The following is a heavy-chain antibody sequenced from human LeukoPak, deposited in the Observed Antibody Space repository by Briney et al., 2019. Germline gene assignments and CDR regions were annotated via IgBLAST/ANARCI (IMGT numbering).Heavy chain of an antibody. J-gene: IGHJ4*02. Sequence: PSETLSLTCTVSGGSISSYYWSWVRQPPGQGLEWIGYIYYSGSTNYNPSLKSRVTISVDTFKNQCSLKRSSVTAADTAVYYCARADTAMAEPFDYWGQGTLVTVSS. V-gene: IGHV4-59*01. D-gene: IGHD5-18*01. CDR1: GGSISSYY. CDR3: ARADTAMAEPFDY. CDR2: IYYSGST.